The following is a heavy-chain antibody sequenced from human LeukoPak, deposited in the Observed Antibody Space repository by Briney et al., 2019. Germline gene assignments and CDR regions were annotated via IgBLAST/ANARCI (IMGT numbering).Heavy chain of an antibody. CDR3: ARESRVVASNWFDP. J-gene: IGHJ5*02. CDR2: IYYSGSA. Sequence: PSETLSLTCTVSGGSISSGGYYWSWIRQHPGKGLEWIGYIYYSGSAYYNPSLKSRFTISVDTSKNQFSLKLSSVTAADTAVYYCARESRVVASNWFDPWGQGTLVTVSS. CDR1: GGSISSGGYY. D-gene: IGHD5-12*01. V-gene: IGHV4-31*03.